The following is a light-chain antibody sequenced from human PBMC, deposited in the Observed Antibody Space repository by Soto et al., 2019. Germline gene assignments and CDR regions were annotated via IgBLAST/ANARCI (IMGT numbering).Light chain of an antibody. CDR2: DAS. CDR3: QERSDWYA. Sequence: EIVLTQSPATLSLSPGERATLSCRASKSVSSYLAWYQQKPGQAPRLLVYDASNRATGIPVRFSGSGSGTDFTLTISSLEPEDFAVYYCQERSDWYAFGQGTKLELK. V-gene: IGKV3-11*01. CDR1: KSVSSY. J-gene: IGKJ2*01.